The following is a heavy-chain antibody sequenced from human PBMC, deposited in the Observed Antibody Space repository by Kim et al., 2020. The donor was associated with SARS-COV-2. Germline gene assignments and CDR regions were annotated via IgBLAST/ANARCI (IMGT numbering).Heavy chain of an antibody. V-gene: IGHV3-72*01. J-gene: IGHJ4*02. CDR3: TRSTGY. CDR2: IGNKVSSYIT. Sequence: GGSLRLSCAASGFTFSDHYMDWVRQAPGEGLEWIGRIGNKVSSYITQYAASVKGRFTISRDDSHNSLYLQMNSLKTEDTAIYYCTRSTGYWGQGTLVTVSS. CDR1: GFTFSDHY.